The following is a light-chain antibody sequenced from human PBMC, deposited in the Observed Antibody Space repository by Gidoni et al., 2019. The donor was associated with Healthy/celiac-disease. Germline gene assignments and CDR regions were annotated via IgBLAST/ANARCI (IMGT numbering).Light chain of an antibody. V-gene: IGKV3-11*01. CDR1: QSVSSY. CDR3: QQRSNWTPVT. J-gene: IGKJ4*01. Sequence: EIVLTQSPATLSLSPGERATLPCRASQSVSSYLAWYQQKPGQAPRLLIYDASNRATGIPARFSGSGSGTDVTLTISSLEPEEFAVYYCQQRSNWTPVTFGGGTKVEIK. CDR2: DAS.